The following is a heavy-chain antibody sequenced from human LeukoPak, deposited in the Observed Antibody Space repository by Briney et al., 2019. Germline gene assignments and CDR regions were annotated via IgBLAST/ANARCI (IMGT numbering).Heavy chain of an antibody. V-gene: IGHV4-34*01. Sequence: TSDTLSLTCAVYGGSFSGYYWSWIRQPPGKGLEWIGEINHSGSTNYNPSLKSRVTISVDTSKNQFSLKLSSVTAADTAVYYCARGSRGGYSYGLNWFDPWGQGTLVTVSS. CDR2: INHSGST. J-gene: IGHJ5*02. CDR1: GGSFSGYY. CDR3: ARGSRGGYSYGLNWFDP. D-gene: IGHD5-18*01.